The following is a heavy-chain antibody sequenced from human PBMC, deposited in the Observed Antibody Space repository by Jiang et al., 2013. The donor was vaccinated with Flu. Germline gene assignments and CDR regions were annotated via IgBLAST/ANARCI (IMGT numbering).Heavy chain of an antibody. V-gene: IGHV4-30-2*01. Sequence: TYXNPSLKSRVTISVDRSKNQFSLKLSSVTAADTAVYYCARGNYYDSSGYYGFDYWGQGTLVTVSS. D-gene: IGHD3-22*01. CDR2: T. J-gene: IGHJ4*02. CDR3: ARGNYYDSSGYYGFDY.